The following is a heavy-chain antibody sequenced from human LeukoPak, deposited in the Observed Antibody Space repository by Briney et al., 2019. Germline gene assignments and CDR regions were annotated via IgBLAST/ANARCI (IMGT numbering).Heavy chain of an antibody. CDR1: GFTFSSYG. Sequence: GGSLRLSCAASGFTFSSYGMSWVRQAPGKGLEWVSAISGSGGTTYYADSVKGRFTISRDNSKNTLYLQMNSLRAEDTAVYYCARSFGYGVDAFDIWGQGTMVTVSS. CDR2: ISGSGGTT. V-gene: IGHV3-23*01. CDR3: ARSFGYGVDAFDI. J-gene: IGHJ3*02. D-gene: IGHD5-18*01.